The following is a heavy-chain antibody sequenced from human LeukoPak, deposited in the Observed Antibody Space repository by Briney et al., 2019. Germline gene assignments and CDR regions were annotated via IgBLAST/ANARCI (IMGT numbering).Heavy chain of an antibody. V-gene: IGHV6-1*01. CDR2: TYYRSKWYY. CDR1: GDSVSSNSAG. CDR3: AGTTSYYGT. Sequence: SQTLSLTCAISGDSVSSNSAGWTWIRQSPSRGLEWLGRTYYRSKWYYDYAASVKSRIIINPDTSKNQFSLQLDSVTPDDTAVYFCAGTTSYYGTWGQGTLVTVSS. D-gene: IGHD3-10*01. J-gene: IGHJ5*02.